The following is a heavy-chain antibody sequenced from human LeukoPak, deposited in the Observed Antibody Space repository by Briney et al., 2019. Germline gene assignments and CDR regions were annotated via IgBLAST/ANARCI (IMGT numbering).Heavy chain of an antibody. CDR2: INHSGST. V-gene: IGHV4-39*07. Sequence: PSETLSLTCSVSGGSVSSGSYYWSWIRQPPGKGLEWIGEINHSGSTNYNPSLKSRVTISVDTSKNQFSLKLSSVTAADTAVYYCARGDYDFDYYYGMDVWGQGTTVTVSS. D-gene: IGHD3-3*01. J-gene: IGHJ6*02. CDR1: GGSVSSGSYY. CDR3: ARGDYDFDYYYGMDV.